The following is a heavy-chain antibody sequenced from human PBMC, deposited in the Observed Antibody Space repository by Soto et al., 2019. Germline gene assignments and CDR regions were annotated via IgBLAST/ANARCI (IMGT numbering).Heavy chain of an antibody. V-gene: IGHV3-33*01. J-gene: IGHJ6*02. CDR3: ARVSVVPAAKRGVGYYYGMDV. CDR2: IWYDGSNK. D-gene: IGHD2-2*01. Sequence: QVQLVESGGGVVQPGRSLRLSCAASGFTFSSYGMHWVRQAPGKGLEWVAVIWYDGSNKYYADSVKGRFTISRDNSKNTRNLQMNSLRAEDTAVYYCARVSVVPAAKRGVGYYYGMDVWGQGTTVTVSS. CDR1: GFTFSSYG.